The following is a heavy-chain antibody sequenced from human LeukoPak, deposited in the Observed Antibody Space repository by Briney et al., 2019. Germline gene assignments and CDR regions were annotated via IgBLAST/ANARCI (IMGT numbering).Heavy chain of an antibody. V-gene: IGHV3-11*04. CDR3: ARVAGEAAPRQPIH. Sequence: PGGSLRLSCAASGFTFSDYYMSWIRQAPGKGLEWVSYISSSGSTIYYADSVKGRFTFSRDNAKNSLYLQMNSLRAEDTAVYYCARVAGEAAPRQPIHWGQGTLVTVSS. CDR2: ISSSGSTI. J-gene: IGHJ4*02. D-gene: IGHD6-6*01. CDR1: GFTFSDYY.